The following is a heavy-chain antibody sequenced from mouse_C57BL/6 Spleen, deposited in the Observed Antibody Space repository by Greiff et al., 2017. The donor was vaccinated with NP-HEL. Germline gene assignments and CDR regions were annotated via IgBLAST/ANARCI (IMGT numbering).Heavy chain of an antibody. J-gene: IGHJ4*01. CDR1: GYTFTSYW. V-gene: IGHV1-53*01. CDR3: ARGGYSTTARDAMDY. CDR2: INPSNGGT. D-gene: IGHD1-2*01. Sequence: QVQLQQPGTELVKPGASVKLSCKASGYTFTSYWMHWVKQRPGQGLEWIGNINPSNGGTNYNQKFKSKATLTVDKSSSTAYMQLSSLTSDDSAVYYCARGGYSTTARDAMDYWGQGTSVTVYS.